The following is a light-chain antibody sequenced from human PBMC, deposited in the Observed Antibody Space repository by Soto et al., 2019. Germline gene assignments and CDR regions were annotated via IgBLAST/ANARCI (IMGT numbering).Light chain of an antibody. CDR2: GAS. CDR3: QQYGGSPLYT. CDR1: QSVSSSY. Sequence: EIVLTQSPVTLSLSPGERATLSCRASQSVSSSYLAWYQKKPGQAPRLLIYGASSRATGIPDRFSGSGSGTDFTLTISGLEPEDFAVYYCQQYGGSPLYTFGQGTKLEIK. J-gene: IGKJ2*01. V-gene: IGKV3-20*01.